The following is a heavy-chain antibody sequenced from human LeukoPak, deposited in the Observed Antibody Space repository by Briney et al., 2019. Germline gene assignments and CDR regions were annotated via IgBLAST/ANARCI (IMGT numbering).Heavy chain of an antibody. CDR3: AKESPYPVGGTSRAYYFDS. V-gene: IGHV3-23*01. J-gene: IGHJ4*02. D-gene: IGHD1-26*01. CDR2: ISSKADRT. Sequence: GGSLRLSCAAPGFTFISFAMSWVRPAPGKGRGWVSAISSKADRTYYVDSVKGRFTISRDTSKNTVYLQMNSLRVEDTAVYYCAKESPYPVGGTSRAYYFDSWGQGTLVTV. CDR1: GFTFISFA.